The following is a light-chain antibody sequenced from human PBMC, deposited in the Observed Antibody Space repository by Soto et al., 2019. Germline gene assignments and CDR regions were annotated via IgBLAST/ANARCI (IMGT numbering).Light chain of an antibody. CDR3: AAWDTSLSVRL. Sequence: QSALTQPASVSGSPGQSITISCTGTSSDVGSYNLVSWYQQHPGKAPKLMIYEGSKRPSGVSNRFSGSKSGNTASLTISGLQAEDEADYYCAAWDTSLSVRLFGGGTKLTVL. CDR2: EGS. CDR1: SSDVGSYNL. J-gene: IGLJ3*02. V-gene: IGLV2-23*01.